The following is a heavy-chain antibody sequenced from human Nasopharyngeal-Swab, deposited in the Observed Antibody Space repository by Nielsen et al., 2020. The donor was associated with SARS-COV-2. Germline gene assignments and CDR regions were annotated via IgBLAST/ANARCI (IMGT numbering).Heavy chain of an antibody. V-gene: IGHV3-74*01. CDR2: INSDGSST. CDR1: GFTFSSYW. J-gene: IGHJ4*02. CDR3: EIISHDYGDFFDY. Sequence: GESLKISCAASGFTFSSYWMHWVRQAPGKGLVWVSRINSDGSSTSYADSVKGRFAISRDNAKNTLYLQMNSLRAEDTAVYYCEIISHDYGDFFDYWGQGTLVTVSS. D-gene: IGHD4-17*01.